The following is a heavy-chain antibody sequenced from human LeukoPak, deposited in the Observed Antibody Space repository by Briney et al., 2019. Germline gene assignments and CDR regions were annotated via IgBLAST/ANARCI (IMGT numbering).Heavy chain of an antibody. CDR2: IRSKADSYAT. CDR1: GFTFSGSA. D-gene: IGHD2-21*01. V-gene: IGHV3-73*01. Sequence: GGSLRLSCAASGFTFSGSAMHWVRQASGKGLEWVGRIRSKADSYATAYAASVQGRFTISRDDSNNTAYLQMNSLKTEDTAVYYCTYMVVDFDYWGQGTLVTVSS. J-gene: IGHJ4*02. CDR3: TYMVVDFDY.